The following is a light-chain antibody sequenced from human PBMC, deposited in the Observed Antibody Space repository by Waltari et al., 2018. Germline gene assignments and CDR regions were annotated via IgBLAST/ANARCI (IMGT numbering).Light chain of an antibody. CDR2: DVS. V-gene: IGLV2-11*01. CDR1: SSTFGTSAL. CDR3: CSYAGQYTWV. J-gene: IGLJ3*02. Sequence: QSALTQPRPVSGSPGPSATLPGTGTSSTFGTSALVSWYQQYPGKPPTLMIFDVSKRPSGVPDRFSGSKSDNTASLTISGLQPADEADYYCCSYAGQYTWVFGGGTKLTVL.